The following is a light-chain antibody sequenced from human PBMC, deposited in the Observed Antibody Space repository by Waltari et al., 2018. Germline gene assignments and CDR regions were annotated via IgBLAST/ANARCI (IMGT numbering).Light chain of an antibody. V-gene: IGKV1-39*02. CDR1: ENVNNY. Sequence: DIQMTQSTSSLSASVGDRVTITCRASENVNNYLNWYQQKPGKAPKLLIYKASTLESGVPSRFSGSGSGTDYTFTISSLQSEDVATYYCQNGYGIPFTFGPGTKLDIK. CDR2: KAS. CDR3: QNGYGIPFT. J-gene: IGKJ3*01.